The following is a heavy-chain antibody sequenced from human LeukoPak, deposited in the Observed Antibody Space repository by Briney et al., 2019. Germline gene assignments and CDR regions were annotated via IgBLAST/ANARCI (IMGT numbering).Heavy chain of an antibody. CDR2: ISAYNGNT. Sequence: ASVKVSYKASGYTFTSYGISWVRQAPGQGLEWMGWISAYNGNTNYAQKLQGRVTMTTDTSTSTAYMELRSLRSDDTAVYYCAVPYSSSWYLAFDYWGQGTLVTVSS. CDR1: GYTFTSYG. CDR3: AVPYSSSWYLAFDY. D-gene: IGHD6-13*01. V-gene: IGHV1-18*01. J-gene: IGHJ4*02.